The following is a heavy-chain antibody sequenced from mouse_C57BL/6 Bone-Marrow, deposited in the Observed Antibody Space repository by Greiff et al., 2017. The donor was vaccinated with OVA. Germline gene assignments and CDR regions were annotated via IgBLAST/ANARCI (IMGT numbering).Heavy chain of an antibody. CDR3: ARSGDGYDGCYFDV. V-gene: IGHV1-81*01. CDR1: GYTFTSYG. J-gene: IGHJ1*03. D-gene: IGHD2-2*01. CDR2: IYPRSGNT. Sequence: VQLQQSGAELARPGASVKLSCKASGYTFTSYGISWVKQRTGQGLEWIGEIYPRSGNTYYNEKFKGKATLTADKSSSTAYMELRSLTSEDSAVYFCARSGDGYDGCYFDVWGTGTTVTVSS.